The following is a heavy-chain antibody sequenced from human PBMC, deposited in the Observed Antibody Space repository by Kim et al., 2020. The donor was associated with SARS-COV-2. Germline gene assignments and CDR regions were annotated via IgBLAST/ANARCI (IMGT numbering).Heavy chain of an antibody. CDR1: GFTFSSYW. D-gene: IGHD2-2*01. J-gene: IGHJ4*02. CDR2: IKQDGSEK. Sequence: GGSLRLSCAASGFTFSSYWMSWVRQAPGKGLEWVANIKQDGSEKYYVDSVKGRFTISRDNAKNSLYLQMNSLRAEDTAVYYCARCAIGDRGFWGVPAAGDYWGQGTLVTVSS. CDR3: ARCAIGDRGFWGVPAAGDY. V-gene: IGHV3-7*03.